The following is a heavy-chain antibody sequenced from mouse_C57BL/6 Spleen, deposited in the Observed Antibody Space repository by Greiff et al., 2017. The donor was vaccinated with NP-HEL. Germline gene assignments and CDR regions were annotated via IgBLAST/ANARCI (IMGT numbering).Heavy chain of an antibody. CDR2: ISYDGSN. V-gene: IGHV3-6*01. J-gene: IGHJ1*03. Sequence: ESGPGLVKPSQSLSLTCSVTGYSITSGYYWNWIRQFPGNKLEWMGYISYDGSNNYNPSLKNRISITRDTSKNQFFLKLNSVTTEDTATYYCASNTGYFDVWGTGTTVTVSS. CDR3: ASNTGYFDV. CDR1: GYSITSGYY.